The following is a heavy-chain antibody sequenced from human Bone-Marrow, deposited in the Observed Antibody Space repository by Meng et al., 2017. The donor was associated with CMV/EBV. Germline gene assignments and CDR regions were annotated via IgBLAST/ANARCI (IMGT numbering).Heavy chain of an antibody. J-gene: IGHJ6*02. CDR2: ISAYNGNT. CDR3: ARDLLYYDFWSGFFYYYYGMDV. Sequence: ASVKVSCKASGYTFTSYGISWVRQAPGQGLEWMGWISAYNGNTNYAQKLQGRVTMTTDTSTSTAYMELRSLRSDDTAVYYCARDLLYYDFWSGFFYYYYGMDVWGQGTTVTVSS. V-gene: IGHV1-18*01. CDR1: GYTFTSYG. D-gene: IGHD3-3*01.